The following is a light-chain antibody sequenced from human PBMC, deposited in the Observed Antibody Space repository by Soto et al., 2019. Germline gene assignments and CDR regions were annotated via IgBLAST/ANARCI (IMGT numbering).Light chain of an antibody. V-gene: IGLV2-14*01. CDR3: SSYTSNSTGV. J-gene: IGLJ1*01. CDR1: SSDVGGYNY. Sequence: QSVLTQPASVSGSPGQSITISCTGTSSDVGGYNYVSWYQQHPGKAPKLMIYDVSNRPSGVSKRFSGSKSGNTASLTISGLQADDEAYYYCSSYTSNSTGVFGTGTKLTVL. CDR2: DVS.